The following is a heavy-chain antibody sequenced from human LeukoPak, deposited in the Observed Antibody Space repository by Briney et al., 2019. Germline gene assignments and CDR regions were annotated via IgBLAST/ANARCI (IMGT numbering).Heavy chain of an antibody. CDR2: ISPYTGNT. Sequence: ASVKLSCKASGYTFTSYGISWVRQVPGQGLEWVGSISPYTGNTKYAERLQDRVIMTTDTSTRTAYMELRSLRSDDTAVFYCARDQYDSVWGSYRPYFDNWGQGTLVTVSS. D-gene: IGHD3-16*02. V-gene: IGHV1-18*04. J-gene: IGHJ4*02. CDR3: ARDQYDSVWGSYRPYFDN. CDR1: GYTFTSYG.